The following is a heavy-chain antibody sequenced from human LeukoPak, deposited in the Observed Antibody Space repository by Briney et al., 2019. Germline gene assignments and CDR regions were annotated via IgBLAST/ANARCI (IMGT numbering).Heavy chain of an antibody. CDR2: IYHTGIT. CDR1: GYSISSGFY. D-gene: IGHD4-23*01. V-gene: IGHV4-38-2*02. CDR3: ATFYGGRSDSFDI. J-gene: IGHJ3*02. Sequence: SETLSLTCTVSGYSISSGFYWGWIRQPPGKGLEWIGCIYHTGITYYNSSLKSRVAISIDTSENQSSLKVNSVTAVDTAVYYCATFYGGRSDSFDIWGQGTMVTVSS.